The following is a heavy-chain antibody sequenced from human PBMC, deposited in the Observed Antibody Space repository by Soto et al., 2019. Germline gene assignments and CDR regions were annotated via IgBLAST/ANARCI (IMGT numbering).Heavy chain of an antibody. CDR1: GGTFSSYA. D-gene: IGHD2-2*01. Sequence: QVQLVQSGAEVKKPGSSVKVSCKASGGTFSSYAISWVRQAPGQGLEWMGGIMPIPGTANSAQKFQGRVTITADESTSTAYMELSSLRSEDTAVYYCARSQGSSTSLEIYYYYYYGMDGWGQGTTVTVSS. V-gene: IGHV1-69*01. CDR2: IMPIPGTA. J-gene: IGHJ6*02. CDR3: ARSQGSSTSLEIYYYYYYGMDG.